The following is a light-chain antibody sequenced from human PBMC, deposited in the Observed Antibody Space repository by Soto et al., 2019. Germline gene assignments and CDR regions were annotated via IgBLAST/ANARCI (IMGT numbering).Light chain of an antibody. Sequence: VLAQTPGTLSLSPGESATLSCRASQSVSRNYLAWYQQKPGQAPRLLIFDASTRAPGIPDRFSGSGSEADFTLTISRLEAEDFAVYHCQQYANSPLTFGGGTKV. CDR2: DAS. J-gene: IGKJ4*01. CDR1: QSVSRNY. CDR3: QQYANSPLT. V-gene: IGKV3-20*01.